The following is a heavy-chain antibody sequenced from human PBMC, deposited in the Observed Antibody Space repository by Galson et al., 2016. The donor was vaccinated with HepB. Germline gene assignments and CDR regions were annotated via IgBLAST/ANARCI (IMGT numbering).Heavy chain of an antibody. CDR1: GFTVSSNY. J-gene: IGHJ1*01. CDR3: AKDYTTSWQGKSFQH. V-gene: IGHV3-53*04. CDR2: IYSGGST. D-gene: IGHD2-2*02. Sequence: SLRLSCAASGFTVSSNYMTWVRQDPGKGLEWVSVIYSGGSTFYADSVKGRFTIYRHNSQNTLYLQMDSLRVEDTAVYYCAKDYTTSWQGKSFQHWGQGTLVSVSS.